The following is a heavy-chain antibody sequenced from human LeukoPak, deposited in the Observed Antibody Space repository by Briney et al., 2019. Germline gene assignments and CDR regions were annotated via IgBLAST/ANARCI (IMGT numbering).Heavy chain of an antibody. CDR1: GFTFSSYG. D-gene: IGHD3-22*01. Sequence: GGSLRLSCAASGFTFSSYGMHWVRQAPGKGLEWVAVIWYGGSNKYYADSVKGRFTISRDNSKNTLYLQMNSLRAEDTAVYYCARDLRDSSGYPYYYYYGMDVWGQGTTVTVSS. V-gene: IGHV3-33*01. CDR2: IWYGGSNK. J-gene: IGHJ6*02. CDR3: ARDLRDSSGYPYYYYYGMDV.